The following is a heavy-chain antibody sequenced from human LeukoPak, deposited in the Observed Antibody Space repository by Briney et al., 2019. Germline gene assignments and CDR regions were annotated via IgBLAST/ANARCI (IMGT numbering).Heavy chain of an antibody. D-gene: IGHD4-17*01. CDR2: IYTSGST. J-gene: IGHJ4*02. CDR3: ARDRAEYGGVDY. Sequence: SETLSLTCTVSGGSISSYYWSWIRRPAGKGLEWIGRIYTSGSTNYNPSLKSRVTVSVDTSKNQFSLKLSSVTAADPAVYYCARDRAEYGGVDYWGQGTLVTVSS. V-gene: IGHV4-4*07. CDR1: GGSISSYY.